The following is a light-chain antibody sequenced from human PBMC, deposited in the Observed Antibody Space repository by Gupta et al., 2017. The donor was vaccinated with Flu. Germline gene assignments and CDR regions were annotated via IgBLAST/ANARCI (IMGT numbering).Light chain of an antibody. CDR3: CSYAGSYTYV. J-gene: IGLJ1*01. V-gene: IGLV2-11*01. CDR1: SSDVGGYNY. Sequence: QSALTQPRSVSGSPGQSVTISCTGTSSDVGGYNYVSWYQQHPGKATKLIIYDVSKRPSWFPDRFSGSKAGNTASLPLSVLQAEDEADYSCCSYAGSYTYVFGTGTKITVL. CDR2: DVS.